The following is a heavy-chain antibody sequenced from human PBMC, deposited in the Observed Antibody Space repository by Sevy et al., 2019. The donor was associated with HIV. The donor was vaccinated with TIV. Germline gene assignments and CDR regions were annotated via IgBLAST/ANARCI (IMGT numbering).Heavy chain of an antibody. CDR2: LSFGCGEI. D-gene: IGHD2-8*01. V-gene: IGHV3-23*01. J-gene: IGHJ4*02. CDR1: GFTFSKYS. Sequence: GGSLRLSCAASGFTFSKYSMSWVRQPPGKGLEWVSTLSFGCGEINYGDSAKGRFTISRDNSKRSVYLQMNNLRPEDTAVYYGAREGCTKPHDYWGQGTLVTVSS. CDR3: AREGCTKPHDY.